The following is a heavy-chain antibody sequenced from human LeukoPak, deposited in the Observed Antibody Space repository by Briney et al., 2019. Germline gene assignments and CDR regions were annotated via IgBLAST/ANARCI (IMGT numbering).Heavy chain of an antibody. CDR2: INHSGST. D-gene: IGHD2-15*01. CDR1: GGSFSGYY. V-gene: IGHV4-34*01. J-gene: IGHJ4*02. Sequence: SETLSLTCAVYGGSFSGYYWSWIRQPPGKGLEWIGEINHSGSTNYNPSLKSRVTVSVDSSKNQLSLKLSSVTAADTAVYYCARNQGYCSGGSCYAKRAYYFDYWGQGTLVTVSS. CDR3: ARNQGYCSGGSCYAKRAYYFDY.